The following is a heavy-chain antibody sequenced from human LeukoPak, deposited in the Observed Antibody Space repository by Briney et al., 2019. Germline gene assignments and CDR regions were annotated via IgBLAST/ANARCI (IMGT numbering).Heavy chain of an antibody. Sequence: GGSLRPSCAASGFTFSSYSMNWVRQAPGKGLVWVSRIKSDGSSTSYADSVKGRFTITRDSAKNTLYLQMNSLRAEDTAVYYCAKERGAYVLDYWGQGTLVTVPS. CDR1: GFTFSSYS. CDR2: IKSDGSST. V-gene: IGHV3-74*01. D-gene: IGHD3-10*01. CDR3: AKERGAYVLDY. J-gene: IGHJ4*02.